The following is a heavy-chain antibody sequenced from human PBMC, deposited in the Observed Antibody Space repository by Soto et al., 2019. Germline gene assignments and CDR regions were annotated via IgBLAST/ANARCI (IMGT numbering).Heavy chain of an antibody. J-gene: IGHJ6*02. D-gene: IGHD5-12*01. CDR1: GYTFTGYY. V-gene: IGHV1-2*04. Sequence: ASVKVSCKASGYTFTGYYMHWVRQAPGQGLEWMGWINPNSGGTNYAQKFQGWVTMTRDTSISTAYMELSRLRSDDTAVYYCARTRRDGYTTTGYYYVTDVWGQGTKVTVSS. CDR2: INPNSGGT. CDR3: ARTRRDGYTTTGYYYVTDV.